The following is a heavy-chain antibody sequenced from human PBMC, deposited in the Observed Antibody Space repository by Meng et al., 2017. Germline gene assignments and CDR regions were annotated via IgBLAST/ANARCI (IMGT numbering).Heavy chain of an antibody. D-gene: IGHD2-2*01. Sequence: GESLKISCAASGFTFSSYEMNWVRQAPGKGLEWVSYISSSGSTIYYADSVKGRFTISRDNAKNSLYLQMNSLRAEDTAVYYCARYLVGIVVVPAASPYGMDVWGQGNTVTVSS. V-gene: IGHV3-48*03. CDR3: ARYLVGIVVVPAASPYGMDV. J-gene: IGHJ6*02. CDR1: GFTFSSYE. CDR2: ISSSGSTI.